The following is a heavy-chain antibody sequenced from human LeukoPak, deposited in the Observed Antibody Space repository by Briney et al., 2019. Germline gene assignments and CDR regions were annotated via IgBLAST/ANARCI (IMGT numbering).Heavy chain of an antibody. D-gene: IGHD6-19*01. J-gene: IGHJ4*02. Sequence: ASVKVSCKASGYTFTSYVINWVRQAPGQGLEWMGWISPYNGNTNYAQNLQGRVTMTTDTSTSTAYMELRSLRSDDTAVYYCTRVTEQWLVPDFDYWGQGTLVTVSS. CDR1: GYTFTSYV. V-gene: IGHV1-18*01. CDR3: TRVTEQWLVPDFDY. CDR2: ISPYNGNT.